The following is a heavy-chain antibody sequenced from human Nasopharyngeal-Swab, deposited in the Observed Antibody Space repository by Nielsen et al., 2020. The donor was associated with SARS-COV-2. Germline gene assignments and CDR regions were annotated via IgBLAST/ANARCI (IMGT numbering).Heavy chain of an antibody. V-gene: IGHV3-23*01. CDR2: ISGSGGST. J-gene: IGHJ5*02. CDR1: GFTFSSYA. D-gene: IGHD5-12*01. Sequence: GESLKISCAASGFTFSSYAMSWVRQAPGKGLEWVSAISGSGGSTYYADSVKGRFTISRDNSKNTLYLQMNSLRAEDTAVYYCAKGYSGYPRNNWFDPWGQGTLVTASS. CDR3: AKGYSGYPRNNWFDP.